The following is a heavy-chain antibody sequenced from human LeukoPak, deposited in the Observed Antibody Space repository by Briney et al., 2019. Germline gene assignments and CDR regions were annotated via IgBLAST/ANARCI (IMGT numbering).Heavy chain of an antibody. CDR1: GFAFSSHW. Sequence: GGSLRLSCVASGFAFSSHWTSWVRQAPGKGLEWVANIWQGGSERYYVDSVKGRFTISRDNSKSTLYLQMNSLRAEDTAVYYCAKNTSPWISGFDYWGQGTLVTVSS. CDR2: IWQGGSER. J-gene: IGHJ4*02. V-gene: IGHV3-7*03. D-gene: IGHD3-10*01. CDR3: AKNTSPWISGFDY.